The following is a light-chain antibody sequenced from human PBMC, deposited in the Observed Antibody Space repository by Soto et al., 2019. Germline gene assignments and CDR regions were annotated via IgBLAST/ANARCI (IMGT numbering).Light chain of an antibody. J-gene: IGLJ1*01. CDR2: EVS. V-gene: IGLV2-18*02. CDR1: SSDVGSYNR. Sequence: QSVLTQPPSVSGSPGQSVTISCTETSSDVGSYNRVSWYQQPPGTAPKLMIYEVSNRPSGVPDRFSGSKSGNTASLTISGLQAEDEADYYCSSYTTSSIVFGTGTKVTVL. CDR3: SSYTTSSIV.